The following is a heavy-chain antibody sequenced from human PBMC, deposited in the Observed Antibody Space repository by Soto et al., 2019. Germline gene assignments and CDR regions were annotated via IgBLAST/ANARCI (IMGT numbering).Heavy chain of an antibody. D-gene: IGHD3-10*01. Sequence: EVQLVESGGGLIQPGGSLRLSCAVSGFTVSYNYMNWVRQAPGKGLEWVSVIYRGGDTFYADSVKGRFTISTDNSKNTLYLQMNSLRAEDTAVYYCARGMYGSGSYYIGDAFDMWGQGTMVTVSS. CDR2: IYRGGDT. J-gene: IGHJ3*02. V-gene: IGHV3-53*01. CDR1: GFTVSYNY. CDR3: ARGMYGSGSYYIGDAFDM.